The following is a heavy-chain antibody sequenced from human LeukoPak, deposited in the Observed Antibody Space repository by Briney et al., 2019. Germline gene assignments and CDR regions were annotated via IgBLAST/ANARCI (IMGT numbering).Heavy chain of an antibody. V-gene: IGHV1-69*05. CDR1: GGTFSSYA. Sequence: FSVKVSCKPSGGTFSSYAISWVRQAPGQGLQGMGGIIPIFGTTKYEQKFQGRVPITTDESTSTAYEELSSLRAEGTAVYYGAGGAYSSPGYYYYYYMDVWARGTAVTVSS. D-gene: IGHD6-13*01. CDR3: AGGAYSSPGYYYYYYMDV. CDR2: IIPIFGTT. J-gene: IGHJ6*03.